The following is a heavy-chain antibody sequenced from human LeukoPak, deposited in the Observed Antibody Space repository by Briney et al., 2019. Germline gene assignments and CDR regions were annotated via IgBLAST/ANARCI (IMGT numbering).Heavy chain of an antibody. CDR3: ARALGAMVRGVMDDY. J-gene: IGHJ4*02. D-gene: IGHD3-10*01. Sequence: PGGSLRLSCAASGFTFSSYAMHWVRQAPGKGLEWVAVISYDGSNKYYADSVKGRFTISRDNSKNTLYLQMNSLGGEDTAVYYCARALGAMVRGVMDDYWGQGTLVTVSS. V-gene: IGHV3-30-3*01. CDR2: ISYDGSNK. CDR1: GFTFSSYA.